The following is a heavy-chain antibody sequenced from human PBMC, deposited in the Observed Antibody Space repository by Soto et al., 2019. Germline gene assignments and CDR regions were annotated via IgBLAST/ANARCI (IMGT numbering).Heavy chain of an antibody. Sequence: PGGSLRLSCAASGFTFSSYAMSWVRQAPGKGLEWVSAISGSGGSTYYADSVKGRFTISRDNSKNTLYLQMNSLRAEDTAVYYCAKGPRGYDTLTGYFGAFDIWGQGTMVTVSS. J-gene: IGHJ3*02. CDR2: ISGSGGST. V-gene: IGHV3-23*01. CDR1: GFTFSSYA. CDR3: AKGPRGYDTLTGYFGAFDI. D-gene: IGHD3-9*01.